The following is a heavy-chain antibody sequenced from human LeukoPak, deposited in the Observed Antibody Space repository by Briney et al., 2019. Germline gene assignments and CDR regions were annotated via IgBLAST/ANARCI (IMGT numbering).Heavy chain of an antibody. CDR3: AKVDFFASSGWFPFDY. V-gene: IGHV3-66*01. J-gene: IGHJ4*02. Sequence: PGGSLRLSCAASGFTVSSNYMSWVRQAPGKGLEWVSVIYSGGSTYYADSVKGRFTISRDNSKNTLYLQMNSLRAEDTAVYYCAKVDFFASSGWFPFDYWGQGTLVTVSS. D-gene: IGHD6-19*01. CDR2: IYSGGST. CDR1: GFTVSSNY.